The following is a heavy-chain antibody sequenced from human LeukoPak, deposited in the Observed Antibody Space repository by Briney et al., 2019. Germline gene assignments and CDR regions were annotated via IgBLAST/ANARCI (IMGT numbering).Heavy chain of an antibody. CDR3: ARRVVNNRNWYFNL. D-gene: IGHD4-23*01. CDR2: IYPGDSNT. Sequence: GQSLKISCKGSGYRFTNYWIGWVRQMPGKGLEWMGIIYPGDSNTRYSPSFQGQVTISADKSINTAYVQWSSLKASDTAMYYCARRVVNNRNWYFNLWGRGTLVTVSS. J-gene: IGHJ2*01. CDR1: GYRFTNYW. V-gene: IGHV5-51*01.